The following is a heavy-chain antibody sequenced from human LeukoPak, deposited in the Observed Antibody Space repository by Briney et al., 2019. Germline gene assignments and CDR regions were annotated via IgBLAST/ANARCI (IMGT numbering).Heavy chain of an antibody. CDR3: ARDDYGVFDAFDV. Sequence: SETLSLTCTVSGGSISSHYWSWIRQPPGKGLEWIGYIYNSGSTNYNPSLKSRVPISLDTSKTQFSLHLTSVTAADTAVYFCARDDYGVFDAFDVWGQGTVVTVPS. CDR2: IYNSGST. CDR1: GGSISSHY. V-gene: IGHV4-59*08. J-gene: IGHJ3*01. D-gene: IGHD3-16*01.